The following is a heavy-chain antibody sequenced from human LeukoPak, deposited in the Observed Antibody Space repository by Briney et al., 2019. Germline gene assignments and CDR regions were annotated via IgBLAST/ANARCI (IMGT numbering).Heavy chain of an antibody. CDR3: ARAFRTFGVVPPDY. D-gene: IGHD3-3*02. J-gene: IGHJ4*02. CDR2: IYSGGSA. Sequence: GGSLRLSCAASGFTVSSNYMSWVRQAPGKGLEWVSVIYSGGSAYYADSVKGRFTISRDNSKNTLYLQMNSLRAEDTAVYYCARAFRTFGVVPPDYWGQGTLVSVSS. V-gene: IGHV3-66*02. CDR1: GFTVSSNY.